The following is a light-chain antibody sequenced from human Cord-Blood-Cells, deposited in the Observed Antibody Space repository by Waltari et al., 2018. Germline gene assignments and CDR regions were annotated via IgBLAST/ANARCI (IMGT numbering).Light chain of an antibody. V-gene: IGKV1-5*03. CDR2: KAT. J-gene: IGKJ1*01. CDR1: QRISSW. Sequence: DIQMTQPPSTLSASVGDRVTITCRASQRISSWLAWYEQKAGRGPKLLFYKATSVESGVPSRFSCSAARTEFTLTIFRLQADEFATYDCQQYNSYTWTFGQGTKVEFK. CDR3: QQYNSYTWT.